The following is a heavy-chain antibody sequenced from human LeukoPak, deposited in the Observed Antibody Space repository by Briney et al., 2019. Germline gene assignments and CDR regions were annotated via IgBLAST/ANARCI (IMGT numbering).Heavy chain of an antibody. J-gene: IGHJ4*02. CDR2: MNEDGSEK. D-gene: IGHD6-25*01. Sequence: AGSLRLSCAAARFGFSNYWMSWVRQAPGKGMEWVANMNEDGSEKNYVDSVKGRFTISRDNAQDSLYLQMNSLRAEDTAVYYCARDSGYSNFDYWGQGTLLTVSS. V-gene: IGHV3-7*01. CDR1: RFGFSNYW. CDR3: ARDSGYSNFDY.